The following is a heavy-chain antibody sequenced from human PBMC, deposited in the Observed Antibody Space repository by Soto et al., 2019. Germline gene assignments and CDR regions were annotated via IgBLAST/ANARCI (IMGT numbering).Heavy chain of an antibody. CDR2: IVVGSGNT. J-gene: IGHJ4*02. CDR1: GFTFTSSA. V-gene: IGHV1-58*01. Sequence: SVKVSCKASGFTFTSSAVQWVRQARGQRLEWIGWIVVGSGNTNYAQKFQERVTITRDMSTSTAYMELSSLRSEDTAVYYCAAHTGEMATIWREFNYCGQGTLVTVSS. D-gene: IGHD5-12*01. CDR3: AAHTGEMATIWREFNY.